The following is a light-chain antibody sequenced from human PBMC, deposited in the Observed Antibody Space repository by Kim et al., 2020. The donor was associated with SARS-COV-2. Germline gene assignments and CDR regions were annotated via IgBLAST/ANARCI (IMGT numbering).Light chain of an antibody. CDR1: SSDVGGYNY. Sequence: QSALTQPAVVSGSPGQSITISGTGTSSDVGGYNYVSWYQQHPGKAPKPIIHDVNKRPSGASNRFSGSKSGNTVSLTISGLQAEDAADYYCSSYTSSSSYVFGTGTRVTVL. CDR2: DVN. V-gene: IGLV2-14*01. CDR3: SSYTSSSSYV. J-gene: IGLJ1*01.